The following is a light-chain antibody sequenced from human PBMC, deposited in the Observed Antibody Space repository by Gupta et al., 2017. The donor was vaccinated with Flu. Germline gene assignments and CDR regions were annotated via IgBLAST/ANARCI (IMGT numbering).Light chain of an antibody. CDR1: QSISSW. CDR3: QQYNSYIT. J-gene: IGKJ5*01. CDR2: KAS. Sequence: DIQMTQSPSTLSASVGDRVTITCRASQSISSWLDWYQQKPGKAPKLLIYKASSLESGVPSRFSGSGSGTEFTLTISSLQPDDFATYYCQQYNSYITFGQGTRLEIK. V-gene: IGKV1-5*03.